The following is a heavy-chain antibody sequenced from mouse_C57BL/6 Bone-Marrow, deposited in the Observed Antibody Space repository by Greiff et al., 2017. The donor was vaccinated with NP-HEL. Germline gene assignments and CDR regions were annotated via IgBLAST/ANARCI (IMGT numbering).Heavy chain of an antibody. CDR3: ANRGVLLWSRGYFDY. J-gene: IGHJ2*01. CDR2: ISSGGSYT. CDR1: GFTFSSYG. V-gene: IGHV5-6*01. Sequence: EVQGVESGGDLVKPGGSLKLSCAASGFTFSSYGMSWVRQTPDKRLEWVATISSGGSYTYYPDSVKGRYTISRDTAKNTLYLQMSSLKSEDTAMYYCANRGVLLWSRGYFDYWGQGTTLTVSS. D-gene: IGHD2-1*01.